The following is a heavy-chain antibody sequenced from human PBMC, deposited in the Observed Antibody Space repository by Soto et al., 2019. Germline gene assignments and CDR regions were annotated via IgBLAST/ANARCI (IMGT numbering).Heavy chain of an antibody. V-gene: IGHV6-1*01. CDR3: AREVGAAAGTLNWFDP. CDR2: TYYRSKWYN. Sequence: SETLSLTCAISGDSVSSNSAAWNWIRQSPSRGLEWLGRTYYRSKWYNDYAVSVKSRITINPDTSKNQFSLQLNSVTPEDTAVYYCAREVGAAAGTLNWFDPWGQGTLVTVSS. CDR1: GDSVSSNSAA. J-gene: IGHJ5*02. D-gene: IGHD6-13*01.